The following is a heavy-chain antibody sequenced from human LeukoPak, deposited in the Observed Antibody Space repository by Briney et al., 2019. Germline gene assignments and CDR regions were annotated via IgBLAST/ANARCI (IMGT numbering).Heavy chain of an antibody. V-gene: IGHV4-59*01. CDR3: ARSRYNWNYYMNWFDP. Sequence: SETLSLTCTVSGGSISSYYWSWIRQPPGKGLEWIGYIYYSVSTNYNPSLKSRVTISVDTSKNQFSLKLSSVTAADTAVYYCARSRYNWNYYMNWFDPWGQGTLVTVSS. CDR1: GGSISSYY. CDR2: IYYSVST. D-gene: IGHD1-7*01. J-gene: IGHJ5*02.